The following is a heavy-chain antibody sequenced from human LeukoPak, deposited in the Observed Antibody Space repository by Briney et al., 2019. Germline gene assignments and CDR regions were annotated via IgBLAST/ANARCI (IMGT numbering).Heavy chain of an antibody. Sequence: GGSLRLSCAASGFTFSDYYMSWIRQAPGKGLEWVSVISGSGGKTNYADSVKGRFTISRDNSKNTLYLQMNSLRAEDTAVYYCAKDGRSSSSWYYYYWGQGTLVTVSS. D-gene: IGHD6-13*01. CDR1: GFTFSDYY. V-gene: IGHV3-23*01. J-gene: IGHJ4*02. CDR3: AKDGRSSSSWYYYY. CDR2: ISGSGGKT.